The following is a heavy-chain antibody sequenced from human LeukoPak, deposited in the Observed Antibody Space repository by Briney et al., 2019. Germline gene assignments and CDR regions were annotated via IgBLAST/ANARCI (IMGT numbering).Heavy chain of an antibody. V-gene: IGHV3-7*01. D-gene: IGHD1-7*01. Sequence: GSLRLSCAASGFTFSNYWMTWVRQAPGKGPEWVANIKQDGSERNYVDSVKGRFTIARDNSKNSLYLQMTSLRGEDTAVYYCASSAGKPGNTPWCFDYWGQGALVTVSS. CDR1: GFTFSNYW. J-gene: IGHJ4*02. CDR2: IKQDGSER. CDR3: ASSAGKPGNTPWCFDY.